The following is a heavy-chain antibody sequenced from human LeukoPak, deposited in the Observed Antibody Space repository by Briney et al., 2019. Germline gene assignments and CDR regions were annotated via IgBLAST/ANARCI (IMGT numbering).Heavy chain of an antibody. V-gene: IGHV3-74*01. D-gene: IGHD6-19*01. J-gene: IGHJ4*02. CDR1: GFTFSKYW. CDR3: ATKQWLAPPPDS. CDR2: INTDGTVT. Sequence: GGSLRLSCAASGFTFSKYWMLWVRQAPGKGLESVSRINTDGTVTTYADSVKGRFTVSRDNADNTMFLLMNSVRDEDTAVYYCATKQWLAPPPDSWGQGTPVTVSS.